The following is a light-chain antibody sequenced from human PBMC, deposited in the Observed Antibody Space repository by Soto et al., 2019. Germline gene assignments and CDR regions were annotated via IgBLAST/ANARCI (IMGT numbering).Light chain of an antibody. J-gene: IGLJ2*01. CDR2: EGS. CDR1: SSDVGSYNL. CDR3: CSYAGSNTFLL. V-gene: IGLV2-23*01. Sequence: QSALTQPASVSGSPGQSITISCTGTSSDVGSYNLVSWYQQHPGKAPKLMIYEGSTRPSGVSDRFSGSKSGNTASLTISGLQAEDEADYYCCSYAGSNTFLLFGGGTKLTVL.